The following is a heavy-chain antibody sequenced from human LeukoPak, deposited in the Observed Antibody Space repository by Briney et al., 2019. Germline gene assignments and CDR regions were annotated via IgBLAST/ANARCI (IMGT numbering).Heavy chain of an antibody. J-gene: IGHJ4*02. D-gene: IGHD5-24*01. CDR3: AKDRGDGYIGTFDY. Sequence: GGSLRLSCAASGFTFSSYAMSWVRQAPGKGLEWVSAISGSGGSTYYADSVKGRFTISRDNFKNTLYLQMNSLRAEDTAVYYCAKDRGDGYIGTFDYWGQGTLVTVSS. V-gene: IGHV3-23*01. CDR2: ISGSGGST. CDR1: GFTFSSYA.